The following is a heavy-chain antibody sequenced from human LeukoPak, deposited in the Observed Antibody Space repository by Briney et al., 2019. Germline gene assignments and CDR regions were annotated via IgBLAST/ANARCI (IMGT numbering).Heavy chain of an antibody. Sequence: GASVKVSCKASGYTFTSYDINWVRQATGQGLEWMGWMNPNSGNTGYAQKFQGRVTMTRNTSISTAYMELSSLRSEDTAVYYCARGHWTAAGSGAWFDPWAKGTLVTVPS. CDR1: GYTFTSYD. V-gene: IGHV1-8*01. CDR3: ARGHWTAAGSGAWFDP. CDR2: MNPNSGNT. D-gene: IGHD3-10*01. J-gene: IGHJ5*02.